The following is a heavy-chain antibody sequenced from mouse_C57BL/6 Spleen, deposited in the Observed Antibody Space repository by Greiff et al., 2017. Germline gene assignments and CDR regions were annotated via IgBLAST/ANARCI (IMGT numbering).Heavy chain of an antibody. CDR1: GYTFTSSW. CDR3: ARWRNWDGDYGY. J-gene: IGHJ2*02. V-gene: IGHV1-53*01. CDR2: INPSNGGT. Sequence: QVQLQQPGTELVKPGASVKLSCKASGYTFTSSWMHWVKPRPGQGLEWIGNINPSNGGTNYNEKFKGKATLTVDKSSSTAYMQLSSLTSEDSAVYYCARWRNWDGDYGYWGQGTSLTVSS. D-gene: IGHD2-13*01.